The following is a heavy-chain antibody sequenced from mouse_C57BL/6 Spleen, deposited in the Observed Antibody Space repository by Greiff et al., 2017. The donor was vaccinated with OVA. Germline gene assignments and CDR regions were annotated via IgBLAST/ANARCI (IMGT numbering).Heavy chain of an antibody. V-gene: IGHV5-16*01. D-gene: IGHD1-1*01. J-gene: IGHJ1*03. CDR1: GFTFSDYY. CDR2: INYDGSST. CDR3: ARDRYYGSPYWYFDV. Sequence: DVKLVESEGGLVQPGSSMKLSCTASGFTFSDYYMAWVRQVPEKGLEWVANINYDGSSTYYLDSLKSRFIISRDNAKNILYLQMSSLKSEDTATYYCARDRYYGSPYWYFDVWGTGTTVTVSS.